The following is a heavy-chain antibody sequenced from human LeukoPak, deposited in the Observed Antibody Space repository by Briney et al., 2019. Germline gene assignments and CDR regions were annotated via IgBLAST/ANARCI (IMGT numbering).Heavy chain of an antibody. CDR1: GYTFTSYY. CDR2: INPNSGGT. D-gene: IGHD3-10*01. Sequence: ASVKVSCKASGYTFTSYYMHWVRQAPGQGLEWMGIINPNSGGTNYAQKFQGRVTMTRDTSISTAYMELSRLRSDDTAVYYCARDPFSSRFGEFDRNWFDPWGQGTLVTVSS. V-gene: IGHV1-2*02. J-gene: IGHJ5*02. CDR3: ARDPFSSRFGEFDRNWFDP.